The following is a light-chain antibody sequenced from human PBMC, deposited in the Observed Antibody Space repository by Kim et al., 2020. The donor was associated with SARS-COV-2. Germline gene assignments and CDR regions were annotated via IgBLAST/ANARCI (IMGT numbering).Light chain of an antibody. J-gene: IGKJ5*01. CDR1: QTISNY. CDR3: QQSYGTPFT. Sequence: DIQMTQSPSSLSASVGDRVTITCRAGQTISNYVNWYRQQPGKAPTLLIYDSSSLHSGVPSRFSGSGFGTHFTLIISSLQPEDFATYYCQQSYGTPFTFGPGTRLEIK. CDR2: DSS. V-gene: IGKV1-39*01.